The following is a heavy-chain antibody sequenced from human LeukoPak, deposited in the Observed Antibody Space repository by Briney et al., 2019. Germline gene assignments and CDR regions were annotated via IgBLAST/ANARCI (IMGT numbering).Heavy chain of an antibody. Sequence: GGSLRLSCAASGFTFSSYSMNWVRQAPGKGLEWVSSISSSSSYIYYADSVKGRFTISRDNAKNSLYLQMNSLRAEDTAVYYCARGWRSGGAFDIWGQGTMVTVSS. CDR3: ARGWRSGGAFDI. J-gene: IGHJ3*02. CDR2: ISSSSSYI. V-gene: IGHV3-21*01. D-gene: IGHD3-16*01. CDR1: GFTFSSYS.